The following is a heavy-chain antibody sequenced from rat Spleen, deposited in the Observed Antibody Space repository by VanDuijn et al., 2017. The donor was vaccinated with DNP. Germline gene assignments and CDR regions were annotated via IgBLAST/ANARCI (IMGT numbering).Heavy chain of an antibody. Sequence: EVQLVESGGGLVQPGRSMKLSCAASGFTFSDYYMAWVRQAPKTGLDWVAYIPTGGVGIYYRDSVKGRFTISRDNAKNTQYLQINSLRSEDTATYSCSRDGPPYYGVPFDYWGQGVMVTVSS. CDR2: IPTGGVGI. J-gene: IGHJ2*01. CDR1: GFTFSDYY. CDR3: SRDGPPYYGVPFDY. V-gene: IGHV5-27*01. D-gene: IGHD1-7*01.